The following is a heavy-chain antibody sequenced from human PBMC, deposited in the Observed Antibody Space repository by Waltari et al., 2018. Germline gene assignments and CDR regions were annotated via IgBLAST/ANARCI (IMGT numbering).Heavy chain of an antibody. CDR3: TTLDAPWGG. CDR2: IKSKSDGAIT. J-gene: IGHJ4*01. V-gene: IGHV3-15*01. Sequence: VQMVESGGGLVKPGDSLRLPCAAYGFTLPPAWLTWGRQAPGKGLEWVGRIKSKSDGAITDFAAPVRGRFSISRDDAQNMVFLQMNSLRTEDTAVYYCTTLDAPWGGWGHGTLVTVSS. CDR1: GFTLPPAW. D-gene: IGHD7-27*01.